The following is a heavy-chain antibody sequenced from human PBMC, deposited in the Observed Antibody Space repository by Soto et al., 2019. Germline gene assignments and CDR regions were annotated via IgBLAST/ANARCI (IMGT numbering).Heavy chain of an antibody. V-gene: IGHV4-59*01. D-gene: IGHD6-19*01. CDR1: GGSMSPYY. J-gene: IGHJ4*02. Sequence: SETLSLTCTVSGGSMSPYYWSWIRQAPGVGLEWIAYVYYSGYTHYNPSLKSRVTISVDTSKNQFSLKLTSVTAADTAVYYCARGLAPVERDYWGPGALVTVPQ. CDR3: ARGLAPVERDY. CDR2: VYYSGYT.